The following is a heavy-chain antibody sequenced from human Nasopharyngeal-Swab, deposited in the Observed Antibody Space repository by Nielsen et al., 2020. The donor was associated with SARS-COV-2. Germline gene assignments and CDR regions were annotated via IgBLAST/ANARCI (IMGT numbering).Heavy chain of an antibody. J-gene: IGHJ6*03. CDR1: SGSFSGYY. D-gene: IGHD2-15*01. Sequence: SETLSLTCAVYSGSFSGYYWSWIRQPPGKGLEWIGEVNHSGSTNYNPSLKSRVTILVDTSKNHFSLRLSSVTAADTAVYYCAREAPYCSGGSCYHYYMDVWGKGTTVTVSS. CDR3: AREAPYCSGGSCYHYYMDV. CDR2: VNHSGST. V-gene: IGHV4-34*01.